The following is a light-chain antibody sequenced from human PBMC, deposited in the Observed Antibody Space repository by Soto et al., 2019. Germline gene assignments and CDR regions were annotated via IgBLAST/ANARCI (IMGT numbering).Light chain of an antibody. J-gene: IGLJ1*01. Sequence: QSVLTQPASVSGSPGQSITISCTGTTNDIGNGYDSVSWYQQHPGKAPKFMIYDVNKRPSGVPDRFSGSKSGNTASLTVSGLQTEDEADYYCSSYAATNNYVFGSGTKVTVL. V-gene: IGLV2-8*01. CDR2: DVN. CDR1: TNDIGNGYDS. CDR3: SSYAATNNYV.